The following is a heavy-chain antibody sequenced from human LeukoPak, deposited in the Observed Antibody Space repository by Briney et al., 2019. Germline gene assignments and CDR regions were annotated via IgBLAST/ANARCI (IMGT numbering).Heavy chain of an antibody. CDR1: GGTFSSYA. Sequence: SVKVSCKASGGTFSSYAISWVRQAPGQGLEWMGRIIPIFGTANYAQKFQGRVTITTDESTSTAYMELSSLRSEDTAVYYCARDRLGAMSTHIDYWGQGTLVTVSS. J-gene: IGHJ4*02. CDR2: IIPIFGTA. V-gene: IGHV1-69*05. CDR3: ARDRLGAMSTHIDY. D-gene: IGHD1-26*01.